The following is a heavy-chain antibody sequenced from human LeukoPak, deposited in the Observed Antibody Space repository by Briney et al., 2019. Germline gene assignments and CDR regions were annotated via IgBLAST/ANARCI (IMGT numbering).Heavy chain of an antibody. V-gene: IGHV4-34*01. J-gene: IGHJ4*02. Sequence: SETLSLTCAVYGGSFSGYHWSWIRQPPGKGLEWIGEINHSGSTNYNPSLKSRVTISVDTSKNQFSLKLSSVTAADTAVYYCARGFEHYYDSSGYLFDYWGQGTLVTVSS. D-gene: IGHD3-22*01. CDR2: INHSGST. CDR1: GGSFSGYH. CDR3: ARGFEHYYDSSGYLFDY.